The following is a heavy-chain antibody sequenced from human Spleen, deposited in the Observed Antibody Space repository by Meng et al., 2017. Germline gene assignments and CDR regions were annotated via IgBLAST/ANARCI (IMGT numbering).Heavy chain of an antibody. CDR1: GYTFINFG. V-gene: IGHV1-69*13. CDR3: ARARRYSSNYFDY. J-gene: IGHJ4*02. D-gene: IGHD6-13*01. CDR2: IIPIFGTA. Sequence: SVKVSCKASGYTFINFGISWVRQAPGQGLEWMGGIIPIFGTANYAQKFQGRVTITADESTSTAYMELSSLRSEDTAVYYCARARRYSSNYFDYWGQGTLVTVSS.